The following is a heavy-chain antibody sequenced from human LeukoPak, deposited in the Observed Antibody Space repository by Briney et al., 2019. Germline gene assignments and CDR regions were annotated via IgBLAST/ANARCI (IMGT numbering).Heavy chain of an antibody. Sequence: PGGSLRLSCAASGFTLDDYGMSWVRPAPGKGLSWASGIKWNGGSTGYADSVKGRLTISRDNAKNSLYLQMNSLRVEDTAVYYCARDQNLVSWGLDYFDYWGQGTLVTVSS. D-gene: IGHD3-16*01. CDR3: ARDQNLVSWGLDYFDY. CDR1: GFTLDDYG. J-gene: IGHJ4*02. V-gene: IGHV3-20*04. CDR2: IKWNGGST.